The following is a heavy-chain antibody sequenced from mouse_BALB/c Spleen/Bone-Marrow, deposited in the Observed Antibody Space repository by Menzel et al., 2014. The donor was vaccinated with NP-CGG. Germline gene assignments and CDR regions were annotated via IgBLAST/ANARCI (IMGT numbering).Heavy chain of an antibody. CDR2: IDPANGNT. V-gene: IGHV14-3*02. J-gene: IGHJ4*01. CDR1: GFNIKDTY. CDR3: ARPFFL. Sequence: EVKLQESGAELVKPGASVKLSCTASGFNIKDTYMHWVKQRPEQGLEWIGRIDPANGNTKYDPKFQGKATITADTSSNTAYLQLSSLTSEDTAVYYCARPFFLWGQGTSVTVSS.